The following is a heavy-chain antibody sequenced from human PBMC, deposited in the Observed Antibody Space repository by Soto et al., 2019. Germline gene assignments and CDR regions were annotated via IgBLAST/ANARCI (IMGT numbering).Heavy chain of an antibody. V-gene: IGHV1-8*01. CDR2: MNPNSGNT. D-gene: IGHD2-15*01. Sequence: ASVKVSCKASGYTFTSYDINWVRQATGQGLEWMGWMNPNSGNTGYAQKFQGRVTMTRDTSTSTVYMELSSLRSEDTAVYYCARDQNRVAPDYFDHWGQGTLVTVSS. J-gene: IGHJ4*02. CDR3: ARDQNRVAPDYFDH. CDR1: GYTFTSYD.